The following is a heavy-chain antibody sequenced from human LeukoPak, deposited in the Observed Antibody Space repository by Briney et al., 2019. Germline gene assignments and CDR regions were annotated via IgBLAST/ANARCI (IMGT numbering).Heavy chain of an antibody. Sequence: PGGSLRLSCAASGFTFSSYEMNWVRQALGKGLEWVSYISSSGSTIYYADSVKGRFTISRDNAKNSLYLQMNSLRAEDTAVYYCASQGIYCGGDCLVWGQGTLVTVSS. CDR2: ISSSGSTI. CDR1: GFTFSSYE. V-gene: IGHV3-48*03. J-gene: IGHJ4*02. CDR3: ASQGIYCGGDCLV. D-gene: IGHD2-21*02.